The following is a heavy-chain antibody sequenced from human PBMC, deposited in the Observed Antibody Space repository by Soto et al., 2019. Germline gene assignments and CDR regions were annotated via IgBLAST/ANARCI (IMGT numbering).Heavy chain of an antibody. Sequence: GGSLRLSCTASGFTIRSYAMHWVRQAPGKGPGWCAVISGDGSDKYYEDSMKGRLSISRDNSKNTLYLQMNTLRAQHTAVYYCPRDPHDEPVFCFDYWGQGALVTVSS. D-gene: IGHD1-1*01. V-gene: IGHV3-30*03. CDR2: ISGDGSDK. J-gene: IGHJ4*02. CDR3: PRDPHDEPVFCFDY. CDR1: GFTIRSYA.